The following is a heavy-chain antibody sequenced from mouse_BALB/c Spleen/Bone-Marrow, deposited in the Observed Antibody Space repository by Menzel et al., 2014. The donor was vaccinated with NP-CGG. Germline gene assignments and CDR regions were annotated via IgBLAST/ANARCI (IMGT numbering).Heavy chain of an antibody. CDR1: GFTFTDYY. Sequence: EVKLVESGGGLVQPGGPLRLSCTTSGFTFTDYYMSWVRQPPGKALEWLGFIRNKANGYTTEYSASVKGRFTISRDNSQSILYLQMNTLRAEDSATYYCARDRGLTYFDYWGQGTTLTVSS. CDR3: ARDRGLTYFDY. V-gene: IGHV7-3*02. D-gene: IGHD2-4*01. J-gene: IGHJ2*01. CDR2: IRNKANGYTT.